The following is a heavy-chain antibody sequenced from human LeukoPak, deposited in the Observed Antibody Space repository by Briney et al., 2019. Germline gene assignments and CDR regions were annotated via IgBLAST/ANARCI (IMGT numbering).Heavy chain of an antibody. D-gene: IGHD6-19*01. CDR2: IKQDGSEK. CDR3: AKDVGVAYYFDY. Sequence: GGSLRLSCAASGFTFSSYWMSWVRQAPGKGLEWVANIKQDGSEKYYVDSVKGRFTISRDNAKNSLYLQMNSLRAEDTALYYCAKDVGVAYYFDYWGQGTLVTVSS. J-gene: IGHJ4*02. CDR1: GFTFSSYW. V-gene: IGHV3-7*03.